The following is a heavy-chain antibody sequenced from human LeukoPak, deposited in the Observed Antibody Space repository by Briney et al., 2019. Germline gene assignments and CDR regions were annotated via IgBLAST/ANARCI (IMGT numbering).Heavy chain of an antibody. CDR2: IYYSGST. D-gene: IGHD3-22*01. J-gene: IGHJ5*02. Sequence: SETLSLTCTVSGGSFSSGSYYWSWIRQPPGKGLEWIGYIYYSGSTNYNPSLKSRVTISVDTSKSQFSLKLSSVTAADTAVYYCASPRSYYDSSGYYISWGQGTLVTVSS. V-gene: IGHV4-61*01. CDR3: ASPRSYYDSSGYYIS. CDR1: GGSFSSGSYY.